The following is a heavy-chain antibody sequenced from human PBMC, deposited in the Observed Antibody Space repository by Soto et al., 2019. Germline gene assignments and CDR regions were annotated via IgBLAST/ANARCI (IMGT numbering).Heavy chain of an antibody. J-gene: IGHJ4*02. CDR2: ISRDGGTK. CDR3: CGEVASGY. Sequence: QVQLVESGGGVVQPGRSLRLSCAVSGFTVSTYGMHWVRQAPGKGLEWVAVISRDGGTKYYADSVKGRFTISRDNSRNTLFLEMNSLRGDDVAVYYCCGEVASGYWGQGTLVTVSS. D-gene: IGHD2-21*01. CDR1: GFTVSTYG. V-gene: IGHV3-30*03.